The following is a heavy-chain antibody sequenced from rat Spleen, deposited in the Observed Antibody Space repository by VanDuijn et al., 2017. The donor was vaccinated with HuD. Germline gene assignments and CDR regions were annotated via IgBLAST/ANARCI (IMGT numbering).Heavy chain of an antibody. Sequence: EVQLKESGPGLVQPSQTLSLTCTVSGFSLTDYSVHWVRQPPGKGLEWMGIMWSGGSISYNSTLKSRLSISRETAKSQVSLKMNSLQTEDTAIYYCTREVYTTDYYYGWFAYWGQGTLVTVSS. J-gene: IGHJ3*01. CDR1: GFSLTDYS. CDR2: MWSGGSI. D-gene: IGHD1-6*01. V-gene: IGHV2S63*01. CDR3: TREVYTTDYYYGWFAY.